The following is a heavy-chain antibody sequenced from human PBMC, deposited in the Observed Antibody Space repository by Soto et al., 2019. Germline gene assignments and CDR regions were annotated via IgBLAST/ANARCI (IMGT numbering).Heavy chain of an antibody. CDR1: GGSFSGYY. CDR2: INHSGST. CDR3: ARGQGWFDP. J-gene: IGHJ5*02. V-gene: IGHV4-34*01. Sequence: SETLSLTCAVYGGSFSGYYWSWIRQPPGKGLEWIGEINHSGSTNYNPSLKSRVTISVDTSKDQFSLKLSSVTAADTAVYYCARGQGWFDPWGQGTLVTVSS.